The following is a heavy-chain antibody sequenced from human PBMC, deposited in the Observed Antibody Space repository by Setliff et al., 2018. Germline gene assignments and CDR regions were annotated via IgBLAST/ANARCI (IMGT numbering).Heavy chain of an antibody. J-gene: IGHJ4*02. Sequence: GGSLRLSCVASEFTFSIYWMSWVRQVPGKGLEWVANMKQDGTEQYYLDSVKGRFTISRDNAKNSPYLQMNSLRVEDTAVYYCARVYAYSYGFDSWGLGTQVTVSS. CDR3: ARVYAYSYGFDS. CDR1: EFTFSIYW. CDR2: MKQDGTEQ. D-gene: IGHD5-18*01. V-gene: IGHV3-7*02.